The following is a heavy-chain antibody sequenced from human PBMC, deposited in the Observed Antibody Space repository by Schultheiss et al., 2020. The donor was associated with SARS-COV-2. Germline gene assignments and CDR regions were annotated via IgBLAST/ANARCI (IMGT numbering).Heavy chain of an antibody. Sequence: ASVKVSCKASGYTFTGYYMNWVRQAPGQGFEWMGWINPKSGGTNYAQSFQGRVTMTRDTSINTAYMELSGLRSDDTAVYYCARVGSYSSSWYGGGNWFDPWGQGTLVTVSS. D-gene: IGHD6-13*01. J-gene: IGHJ5*02. CDR2: INPKSGGT. CDR3: ARVGSYSSSWYGGGNWFDP. CDR1: GYTFTGYY. V-gene: IGHV1-2*02.